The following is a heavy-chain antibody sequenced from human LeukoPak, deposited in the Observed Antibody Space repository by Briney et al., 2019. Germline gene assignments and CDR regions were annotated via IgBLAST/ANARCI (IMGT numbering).Heavy chain of an antibody. CDR1: GYTFTGYY. J-gene: IGHJ5*02. Sequence: GASVKVSCKASGYTFTGYYMHWVRQAPGQGLEWMGWINPNSGGTNYAQKFQGRVTMTRDTSISTAYMELSRLRSDDTAVYYCAGTRGYSYGYLSGIDRHWFDPWGQGTLVTVSS. D-gene: IGHD5-18*01. V-gene: IGHV1-2*02. CDR2: INPNSGGT. CDR3: AGTRGYSYGYLSGIDRHWFDP.